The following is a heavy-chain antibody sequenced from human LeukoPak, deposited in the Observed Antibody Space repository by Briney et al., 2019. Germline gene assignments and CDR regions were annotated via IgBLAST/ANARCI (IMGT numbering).Heavy chain of an antibody. CDR2: INAYNGNT. CDR3: ARTHDYGGNSRY. J-gene: IGHJ4*02. CDR1: GYTFTSYG. Sequence: ASVKVSCKASGYTFTSYGSSWVRQAPGQGLEWMGWINAYNGNTSYAQKLQGRVTMTTDTSTSTAYMELRSLRSDDTAVYYCARTHDYGGNSRYWGQGTLVTVSS. V-gene: IGHV1-18*01. D-gene: IGHD4-23*01.